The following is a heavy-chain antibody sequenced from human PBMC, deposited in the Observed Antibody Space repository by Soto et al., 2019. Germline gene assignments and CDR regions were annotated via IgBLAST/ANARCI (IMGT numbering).Heavy chain of an antibody. V-gene: IGHV4-59*01. CDR3: VAGSGWYGAIDS. J-gene: IGHJ5*01. CDR2: IYYSGST. D-gene: IGHD6-19*01. Sequence: SETQSLTCTVSVGSISSYFWSWIRHPPGKGLEWIGYIYYSGSTNYNPSLKSRVTISVDTSKNQFSLKLSSVTAADTAVYYCVAGSGWYGAIDSWGQGTLVPVSS. CDR1: VGSISSYF.